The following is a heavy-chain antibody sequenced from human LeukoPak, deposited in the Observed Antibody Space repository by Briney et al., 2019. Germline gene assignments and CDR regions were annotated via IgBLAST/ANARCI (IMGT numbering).Heavy chain of an antibody. J-gene: IGHJ5*02. V-gene: IGHV3-30-3*01. Sequence: GGSLRLSCAASGFTFSSYAMHWVRQAPGKGLEWVAVISYDGSNKYYADSAKGRFTISRDNSKNTLYLQMNSLRAEDTAVYYCARDDCSSISCYHNWFDPWGQGTLVTVSS. CDR3: ARDDCSSISCYHNWFDP. CDR1: GFTFSSYA. D-gene: IGHD2-2*01. CDR2: ISYDGSNK.